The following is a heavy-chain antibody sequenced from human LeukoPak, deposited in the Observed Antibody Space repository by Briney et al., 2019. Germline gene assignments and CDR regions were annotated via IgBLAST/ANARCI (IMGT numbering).Heavy chain of an antibody. D-gene: IGHD2-2*02. CDR1: GFTFSSYS. Sequence: PGGSLRLSCAASGFTFSSYSMNWVRQAPGKGLEWVSSISSSSSYIYYADSVKGRFTISRDNAKNSLYLQMNSLRAEDTAVYYCARGYCSSTSCYTYYYYGMDVWGQGTTVTVSS. J-gene: IGHJ6*02. CDR2: ISSSSSYI. CDR3: ARGYCSSTSCYTYYYYGMDV. V-gene: IGHV3-21*01.